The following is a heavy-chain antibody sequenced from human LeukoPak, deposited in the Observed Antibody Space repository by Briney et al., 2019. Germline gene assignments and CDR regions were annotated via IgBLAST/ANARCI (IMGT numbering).Heavy chain of an antibody. V-gene: IGHV4-59*01. CDR3: ASSWPIYGDYYFDY. Sequence: SETLPLTCTVSGGSISSYYWSWIRQPPGKGLEWIGYIYYSGSTNYNPSLKSRVTISVDTSKNQFSLKLSSVTAADTAVYFCASSWPIYGDYYFDYWGQGTLVTVSS. J-gene: IGHJ4*02. D-gene: IGHD4-17*01. CDR1: GGSISSYY. CDR2: IYYSGST.